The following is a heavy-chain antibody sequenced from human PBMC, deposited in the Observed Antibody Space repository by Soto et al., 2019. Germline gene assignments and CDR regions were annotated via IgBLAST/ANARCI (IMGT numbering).Heavy chain of an antibody. J-gene: IGHJ6*03. CDR2: INSDGSVS. CDR3: ARVDCVGGTCYSLASSFYYYMDV. CDR1: GFTFSNYW. D-gene: IGHD2-15*01. V-gene: IGHV3-74*01. Sequence: EVQLVESGGGLVQPGGSLRLSCVASGFTFSNYWMYWVRQAPGEGLVWVSRINSDGSVSSYADSVKGRLTISRDNVKNTLYLQMDSLRAEDTAVYYCARVDCVGGTCYSLASSFYYYMDVWGKGTMVTVFS.